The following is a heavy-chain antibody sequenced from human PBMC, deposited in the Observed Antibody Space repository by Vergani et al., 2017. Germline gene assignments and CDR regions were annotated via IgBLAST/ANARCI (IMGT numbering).Heavy chain of an antibody. CDR2: INHSGST. Sequence: QVQLQQWGAGLLKPSETLSLTCAVYGGSFSGYYWSWIRQPPGKGLEWIGEINHSGSTNYNPSLKSRVTISVDTSKNKFSLKLSSVTAADTVVYYCAREKGGVLRLLKAVRFDPWGQGTLVTVSS. J-gene: IGHJ5*02. CDR1: GGSFSGYY. CDR3: AREKGGVLRLLKAVRFDP. V-gene: IGHV4-34*01. D-gene: IGHD3-3*01.